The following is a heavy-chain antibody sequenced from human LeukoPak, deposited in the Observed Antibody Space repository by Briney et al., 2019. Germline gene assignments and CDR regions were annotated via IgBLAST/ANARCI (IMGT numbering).Heavy chain of an antibody. CDR3: ARIIRYYFDY. V-gene: IGHV1-8*03. Sequence: EASVRVSCTASGYTFTSYDINWVRQATGQGLEWMGWMNPNSGNTGYAQKFQGRVTITRNTSISTAYMELSSLRSEDTAVYYCARIIRYYFDYWGQGALVTVSS. J-gene: IGHJ4*02. CDR1: GYTFTSYD. CDR2: MNPNSGNT. D-gene: IGHD2/OR15-2a*01.